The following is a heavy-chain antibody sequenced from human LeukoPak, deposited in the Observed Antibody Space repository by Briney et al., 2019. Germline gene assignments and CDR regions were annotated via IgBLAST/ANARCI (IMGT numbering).Heavy chain of an antibody. Sequence: GGSLRLSCAASGFIFNNYGLIWVRQAPGKGLEWVSAISNDGGGTNYADFLKGRFTISRDNYKNTLFLQMNSLRAEDTALYYCAKGSSGYFVDLWGQGTLVTVSS. CDR1: GFIFNNYG. V-gene: IGHV3-23*01. J-gene: IGHJ5*02. CDR2: ISNDGGGT. D-gene: IGHD3-22*01. CDR3: AKGSSGYFVDL.